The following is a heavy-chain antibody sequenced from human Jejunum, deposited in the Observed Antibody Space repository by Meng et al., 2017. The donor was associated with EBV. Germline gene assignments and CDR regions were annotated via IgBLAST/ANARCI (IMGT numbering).Heavy chain of an antibody. V-gene: IGHV4-4*02. CDR3: ACIHPSINS. J-gene: IGHJ4*02. CDR1: SGYIFSSNW. CDR2: IYHSGRT. D-gene: IGHD5-12*01. Sequence: HVQLNASRARLVNPSGTLCPPCAVSSGYIFSSNWWIWVRQPTGKGLEWIGEIYHSGRTNYNPSLKSRITMSLDKSKNQFSVKLRSVTAADTTVYYCACIHPSINSWGPGTLVTVSS.